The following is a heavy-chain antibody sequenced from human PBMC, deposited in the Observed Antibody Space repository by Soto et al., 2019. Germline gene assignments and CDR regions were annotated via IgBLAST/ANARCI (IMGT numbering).Heavy chain of an antibody. V-gene: IGHV4-61*01. CDR2: IYRSGST. CDR3: ARSKYSYADLPGDWFDS. J-gene: IGHJ5*01. Sequence: QVQLQESGPGLVRPSETLSLTCTVSGASLTSGSYYWRWVRQRPGKGLEWIAYIYRSGSTNYSPSRKSRATISVDTCKNQSSLRLTSVTPADTAMYYCARSKYSYADLPGDWFDSWGQGTRVTVSS. D-gene: IGHD3-16*01. CDR1: GASLTSGSYY.